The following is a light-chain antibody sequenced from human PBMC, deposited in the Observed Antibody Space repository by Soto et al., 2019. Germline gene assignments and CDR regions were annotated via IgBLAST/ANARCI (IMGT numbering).Light chain of an antibody. V-gene: IGLV2-18*02. J-gene: IGLJ1*01. CDR3: SSYTSTSLYV. CDR1: SSEVGSYNR. Sequence: QSVLTQPPSVSGSPGQSVTISCTGTSSEVGSYNRVSWYQQPPGTAPRLMIYEVSNRPSGVPDRFSGSKSGNTASLTISGLQAEDEADYYCSSYTSTSLYVFGTGTKVTVL. CDR2: EVS.